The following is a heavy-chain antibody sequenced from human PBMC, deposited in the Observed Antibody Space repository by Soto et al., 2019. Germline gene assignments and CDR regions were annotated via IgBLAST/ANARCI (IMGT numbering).Heavy chain of an antibody. Sequence: ASVKVSCKVSGYTLTELSMHWVRQAPGKGLEWMGGFDPEDGETIYAEKYQGSVTMTEDTSTDTADMELSSLRTEDTAVYYGATVPNWNDGADYYDGMDVWGQGTTVTVSS. CDR2: FDPEDGET. J-gene: IGHJ6*02. D-gene: IGHD1-1*01. CDR1: GYTLTELS. CDR3: ATVPNWNDGADYYDGMDV. V-gene: IGHV1-24*01.